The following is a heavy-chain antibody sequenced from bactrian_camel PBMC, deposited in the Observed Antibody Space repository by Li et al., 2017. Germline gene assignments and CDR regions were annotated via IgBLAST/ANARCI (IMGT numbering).Heavy chain of an antibody. V-gene: IGHV3S53*01. CDR2: IDSVGFT. D-gene: IGHD3*01. J-gene: IGHJ4*01. CDR3: ATQFLEASCSVVHAIDR. CDR1: ESKYRIEC. Sequence: QLVESGGGSVQTGGSLRLSCVASESKYRIECMGWVRQAPGKEREGVATIDSVGFTTYGDAVRGRFTISKDNDKTVYLEMNNLQPEDTAMYYCATQFLEASCSVVHAIDRWGQGTQVTVS.